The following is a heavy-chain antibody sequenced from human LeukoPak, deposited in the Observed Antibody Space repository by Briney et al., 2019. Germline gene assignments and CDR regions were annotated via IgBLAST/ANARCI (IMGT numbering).Heavy chain of an antibody. Sequence: PSETLSLTCTVSGGYISSSSYYWGWIRQPPGKGLEWIGSIYYSGSTYYNPSLKSRVTISLDTSKNQFSLRLSSVTAADTAVYYCARQGFIFSHWFDPWGQGTLVTVSS. V-gene: IGHV4-39*01. CDR2: IYYSGST. J-gene: IGHJ5*02. CDR3: ARQGFIFSHWFDP. CDR1: GGYISSSSYY. D-gene: IGHD3-16*02.